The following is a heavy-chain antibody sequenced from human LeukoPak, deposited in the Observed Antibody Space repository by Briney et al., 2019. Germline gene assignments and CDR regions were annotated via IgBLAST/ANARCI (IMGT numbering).Heavy chain of an antibody. CDR3: ARGPQRDLVDY. CDR2: IIPIFGTA. Sequence: EASVKVSCKASGGTFSSYAISWVRQAPGQGLEWMGGIIPIFGTANYAQKFQGRVTITADESTSTAYMELSSLRSEDTAVYYCARGPQRDLVDYWGQGTLVTVSS. CDR1: GGTFSSYA. J-gene: IGHJ4*02. V-gene: IGHV1-69*13.